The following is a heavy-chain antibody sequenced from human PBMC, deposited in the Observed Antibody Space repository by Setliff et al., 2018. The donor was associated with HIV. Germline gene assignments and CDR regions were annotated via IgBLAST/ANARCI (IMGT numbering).Heavy chain of an antibody. Sequence: PSETLSLTCTVSGGSIGSSSYYWSWIRQPPGKGLEWIGYIYYNGNTNYNPSLKSRVTISVDTSKNQLSLKLSSVTAADTAVYYCAREIYGGNSRPFDYWGQGTLVTVSS. D-gene: IGHD4-17*01. CDR2: IYYNGNT. CDR3: AREIYGGNSRPFDY. J-gene: IGHJ4*02. V-gene: IGHV4-61*01. CDR1: GGSIGSSSYY.